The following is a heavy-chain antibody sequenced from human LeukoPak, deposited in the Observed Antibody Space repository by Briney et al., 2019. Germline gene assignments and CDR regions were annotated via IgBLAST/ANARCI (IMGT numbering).Heavy chain of an antibody. J-gene: IGHJ4*02. V-gene: IGHV3-23*01. CDR2: VSARGTNT. CDR1: GFIFRNFE. Sequence: GGCLKISCEASGFIFRNFEKNWVPPAPGEGAEGGSFVSARGTNTEYSGSVKGRFTIFRDNSKSTLSLQMNSLRAEDTAIYYCAKLVGTGTTPTDYWGQGTLVTVSS. D-gene: IGHD1-1*01. CDR3: AKLVGTGTTPTDY.